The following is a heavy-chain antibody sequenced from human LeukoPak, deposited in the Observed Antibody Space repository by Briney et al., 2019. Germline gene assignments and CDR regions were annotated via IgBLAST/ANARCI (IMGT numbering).Heavy chain of an antibody. V-gene: IGHV3-21*01. J-gene: IGHJ5*02. CDR3: ARVQGYSYDFDP. CDR2: ISSSSSYI. Sequence: PGGSLRLSCAASGFTFSSYSMNWVRQAPGKGLEWVSSISSSSSYIYYADSVKGRFTISRDNAKNSLYLQMNSLRAEDTAVYYCARVQGYSYDFDPWGQGTLVTVSS. CDR1: GFTFSSYS. D-gene: IGHD5-18*01.